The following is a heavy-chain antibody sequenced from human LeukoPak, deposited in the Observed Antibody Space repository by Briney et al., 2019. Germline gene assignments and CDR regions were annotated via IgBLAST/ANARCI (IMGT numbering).Heavy chain of an antibody. CDR3: ARSDTAMGSFHY. D-gene: IGHD5-18*01. CDR1: GYTFIGYY. Sequence: ASVQVSCKASGYTFIGYYMHWVRQAPGQGLEWMGWINPNSGGTNYAQKLQGWVTMTRDTSITTAYMELSRLRSEDTAGYCCARSDTAMGSFHYGGQGNLVSVFS. J-gene: IGHJ4*02. V-gene: IGHV1-2*04. CDR2: INPNSGGT.